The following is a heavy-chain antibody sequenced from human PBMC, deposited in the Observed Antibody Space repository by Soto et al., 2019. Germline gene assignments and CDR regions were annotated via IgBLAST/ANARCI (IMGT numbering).Heavy chain of an antibody. CDR3: AKDQGRIVVAGTGEFDY. CDR1: GFPFSSHW. J-gene: IGHJ4*02. Sequence: GGSLRLSCAASGFPFSSHWMSWVRQAPGKGLEWVASIKQDGSEKYYVDSVKGRFTISRDNAKNSLYLQMNILRAEDTAVYYCAKDQGRIVVAGTGEFDYWGQGTLVTVSS. CDR2: IKQDGSEK. V-gene: IGHV3-7*01. D-gene: IGHD6-19*01.